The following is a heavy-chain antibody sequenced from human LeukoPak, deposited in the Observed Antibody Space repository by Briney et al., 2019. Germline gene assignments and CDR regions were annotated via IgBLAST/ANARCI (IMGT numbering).Heavy chain of an antibody. CDR2: IYHSGST. CDR3: ARDGNYYGSGNPFDY. CDR1: GYSISSGYY. V-gene: IGHV4-38-2*02. Sequence: SETLSLTCAVSGYSISSGYYWGWIRQPPGKGLEGIGSIYHSGSTYYNPSLKSRVTISVDTSKNQFSLKLSSVTAADTAVYYCARDGNYYGSGNPFDYWGQGTLVTVSS. D-gene: IGHD3-10*01. J-gene: IGHJ4*02.